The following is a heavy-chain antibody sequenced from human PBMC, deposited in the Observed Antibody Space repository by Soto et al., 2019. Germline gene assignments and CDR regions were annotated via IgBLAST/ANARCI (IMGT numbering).Heavy chain of an antibody. CDR2: IYYSGST. D-gene: IGHD3-3*01. CDR1: GGSISSYY. V-gene: IGHV4-59*08. J-gene: IGHJ5*02. Sequence: SETLSLTCTVSGGSISSYYWSWIRQPPGKGLEWIGYIYYSGSTNYNPSLKSRVTISVDTSKNQFSPKLSSVTAADTAVYYCAGLYYDFWSGYPRRWFDPWGQGTLVTVSS. CDR3: AGLYYDFWSGYPRRWFDP.